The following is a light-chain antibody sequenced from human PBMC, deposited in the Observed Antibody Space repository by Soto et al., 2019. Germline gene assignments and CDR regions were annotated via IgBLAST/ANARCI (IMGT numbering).Light chain of an antibody. CDR2: HAA. CDR1: QSISNW. Sequence: DIQMTQSPYTLSAFVGDSVPITSLASQSISNWLAWYHQKPGTAPMLLIYHAATVESGVPSRFSCRRSWTEFTLTISSLQPDDFATYYCHQYNSYSFGQGTKVDIK. CDR3: HQYNSYS. J-gene: IGKJ1*01. V-gene: IGKV1-5*01.